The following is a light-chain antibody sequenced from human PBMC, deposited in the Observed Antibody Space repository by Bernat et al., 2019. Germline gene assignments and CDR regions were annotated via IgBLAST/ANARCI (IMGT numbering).Light chain of an antibody. CDR1: RSISSY. CDR2: GAS. CDR3: QQSYSTPLT. Sequence: DIQMTQSPSSLSASVGDTVTITCRAGRSISSYLNWYQQKPGKAPKFLIYGASTLQTGVPSRFSASGSGTDFTLTISSLHPEDFATYYCQQSYSTPLTFGGGTTVELK. J-gene: IGKJ4*01. V-gene: IGKV1-39*01.